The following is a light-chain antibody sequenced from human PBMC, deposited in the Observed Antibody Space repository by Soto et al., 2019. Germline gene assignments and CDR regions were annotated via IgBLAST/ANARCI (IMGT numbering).Light chain of an antibody. J-gene: IGKJ1*01. CDR2: SAT. V-gene: IGKV3-15*01. CDR1: QSVKKN. Sequence: EVVMTQSPATLSVSPGERATLSCRASQSVKKNLAWYRQTLGQAPRLLVYSATTRAAGVPPRFSGSGSGTEFTLTISSLPAEDSAVYYCQQYDNWPPLTFGQGTKVEI. CDR3: QQYDNWPPLT.